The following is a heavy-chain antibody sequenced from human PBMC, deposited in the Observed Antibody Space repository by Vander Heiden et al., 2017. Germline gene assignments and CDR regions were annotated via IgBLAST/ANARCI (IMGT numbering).Heavy chain of an antibody. D-gene: IGHD2-2*01. CDR1: GFTFSSNA. J-gene: IGHJ4*02. CDR2: ISGRGGST. Sequence: EVQLLESGGGLVQPGGSLRLSCTASGFTFSSNAMSLVRQAPGKGLEWVSAISGRGGSTYYADSVKGRFTISRDNSKNTLYLQMNSLRAEDTAVYYCAKDIVGYCSSSSCSFDYWGQGTLVTVSS. CDR3: AKDIVGYCSSSSCSFDY. V-gene: IGHV3-23*01.